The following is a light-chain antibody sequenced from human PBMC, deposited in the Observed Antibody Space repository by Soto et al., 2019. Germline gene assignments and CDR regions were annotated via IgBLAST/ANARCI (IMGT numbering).Light chain of an antibody. CDR3: QQLNSYPLT. V-gene: IGKV1-9*01. J-gene: IGKJ4*01. Sequence: IQLTQSPSFLSASVGDRVTITCRASQGISSYLAWYQQKPGKAPKLLIYAASTLQSGVPSRFSGSGSGTEFTLTISSLQHEDFATYYCQQLNSYPLTFGGGTKVDIK. CDR2: AAS. CDR1: QGISSY.